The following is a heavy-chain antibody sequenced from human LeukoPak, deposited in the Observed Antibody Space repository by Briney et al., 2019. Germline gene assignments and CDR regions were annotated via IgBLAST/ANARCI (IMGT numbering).Heavy chain of an antibody. D-gene: IGHD3-10*01. CDR3: ARSGYYGSGSFSNFDY. Sequence: SETLSLTCAVSGGSISIGGYSWSWIRQPPRKGLEWIVYIYYSGSTYYNPSLKSRVTISVDRSKNQFSLKLTSVTAADTAVYYCARSGYYGSGSFSNFDYWGQGTLVTVSP. CDR1: GGSISIGGYS. J-gene: IGHJ4*02. V-gene: IGHV4-30-2*01. CDR2: IYYSGST.